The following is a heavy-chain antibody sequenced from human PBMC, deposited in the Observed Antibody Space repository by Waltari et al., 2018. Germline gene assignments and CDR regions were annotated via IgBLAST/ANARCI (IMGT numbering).Heavy chain of an antibody. J-gene: IGHJ5*02. CDR3: ARDLWDGGNHWFDP. CDR1: GGSISSYY. V-gene: IGHV4-4*07. D-gene: IGHD2-15*01. CDR2: IYTSGST. Sequence: QVELQESGPGLVKPSETLSLTCTVSGGSISSYYWSWIRQPAGKGLEWIGRIYTSGSTNYNPSLKSRVTMSVDTSKNQFSLKLSSVTAADTAVYYCARDLWDGGNHWFDPWGQGTLVTVSS.